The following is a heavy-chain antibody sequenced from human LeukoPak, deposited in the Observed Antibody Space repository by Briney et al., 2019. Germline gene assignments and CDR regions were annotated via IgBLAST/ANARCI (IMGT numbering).Heavy chain of an antibody. V-gene: IGHV1-69*06. J-gene: IGHJ6*03. D-gene: IGHD3-3*01. CDR1: GGTFSSYA. CDR3: AREADYDFWSGRFPGGYYMDV. CDR2: IIPIFGTA. Sequence: SVKVSCKASGGTFSSYAISWVRQAPGQGLKWMGGIIPIFGTANYAQKFQGRVTITADKSTSKAYMELSSLRSEDTAVYYCAREADYDFWSGRFPGGYYMDVWGKGTTVTVSS.